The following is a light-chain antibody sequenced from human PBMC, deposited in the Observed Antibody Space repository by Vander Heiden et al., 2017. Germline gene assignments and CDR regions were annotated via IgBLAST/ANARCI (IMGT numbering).Light chain of an antibody. Sequence: SSELTQPPSGSVSPGQTARITCSGDALPKQYAFWYQQKPGQAPVLVMYKDSERSSGIPDRFSGSSSGTTVTLTISGVQAEDEADYYCQSADSSGADVVFGGGTKLTVL. J-gene: IGLJ2*01. CDR2: KDS. V-gene: IGLV3-25*03. CDR3: QSADSSGADVV. CDR1: ALPKQY.